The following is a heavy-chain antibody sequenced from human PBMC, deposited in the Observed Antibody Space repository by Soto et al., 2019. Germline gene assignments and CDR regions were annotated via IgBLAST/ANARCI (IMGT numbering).Heavy chain of an antibody. V-gene: IGHV4-4*02. CDR2: IHHSGST. CDR3: ARHGCSGGRCYLGGD. J-gene: IGHJ4*02. D-gene: IGHD2-15*01. Sequence: PSETLSLTCAVSGVSISSTNWWTWVRQPPGKGLEWIGEIHHSGSTNYNPSLKSRVTISIDKSKNQFSLKLSSVTAADTAVYYCARHGCSGGRCYLGGDWGKGTLVTVSS. CDR1: GVSISSTNW.